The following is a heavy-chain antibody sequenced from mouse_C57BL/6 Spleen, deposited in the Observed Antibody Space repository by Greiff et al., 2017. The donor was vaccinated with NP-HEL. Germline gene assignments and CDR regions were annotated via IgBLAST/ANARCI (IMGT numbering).Heavy chain of an antibody. CDR1: GYTFTDYY. J-gene: IGHJ2*01. V-gene: IGHV1-26*01. CDR3: ARDYYGSSQAFFDY. D-gene: IGHD1-1*01. Sequence: EVQLQQSGPELVKPGASVKISCKASGYTFTDYYMNWVKQSHGKSLEWIGDINPNNGGTSYNQKFKGKATLTVDKSSSTAYMELRSLTSEDSAVYYCARDYYGSSQAFFDYWGQGTTLTVSS. CDR2: INPNNGGT.